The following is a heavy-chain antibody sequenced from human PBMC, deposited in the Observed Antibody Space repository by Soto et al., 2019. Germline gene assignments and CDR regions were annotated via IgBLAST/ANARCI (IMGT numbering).Heavy chain of an antibody. Sequence: PSETLSLTCGVSGGSISSSLYYWGCIRQAPGKGLEWVGSVFHSGSTYYNPALKSRLTISVDTSRNQFSLRLASVTAADTAIYYCTRLTYSSSSAPFDSWGQGTLVTVSS. CDR1: GGSISSSLYY. D-gene: IGHD6-19*01. J-gene: IGHJ4*02. CDR3: TRLTYSSSSAPFDS. V-gene: IGHV4-39*01. CDR2: VFHSGST.